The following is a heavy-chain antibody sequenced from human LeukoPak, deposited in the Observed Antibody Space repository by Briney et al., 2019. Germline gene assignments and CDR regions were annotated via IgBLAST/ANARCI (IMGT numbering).Heavy chain of an antibody. Sequence: GGSLRLSCAASGFTFSSYSMNWVRQAPGKGLEWVSSISSSSSYIYYADSVKGRFTISRDNAKNSLYLQMNSLRAEDTAVYYCARDRTFYGMDVWGQGTTVTVSS. D-gene: IGHD1-14*01. CDR3: ARDRTFYGMDV. CDR1: GFTFSSYS. J-gene: IGHJ6*02. CDR2: ISSSSSYI. V-gene: IGHV3-21*01.